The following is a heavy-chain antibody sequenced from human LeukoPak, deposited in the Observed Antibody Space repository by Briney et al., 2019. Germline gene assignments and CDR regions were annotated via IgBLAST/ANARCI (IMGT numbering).Heavy chain of an antibody. CDR3: ARLRSPTDY. V-gene: IGHV3-48*03. J-gene: IGHJ4*02. CDR2: IGGSGSTT. CDR1: GFTFSDFE. D-gene: IGHD4-17*01. Sequence: GGSLRLSCAVSGFTFSDFEMNWVRQAPGKGPEWISYIGGSGSTTYYADSVKGRFTISRDNAKNSLFLQMNNLRAEDTAVYYCARLRSPTDYWGQGTLVTVSS.